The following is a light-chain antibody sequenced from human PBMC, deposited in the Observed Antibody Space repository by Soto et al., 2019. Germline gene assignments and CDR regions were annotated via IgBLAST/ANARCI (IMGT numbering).Light chain of an antibody. Sequence: QSVLTQPPSASGTPGQRVTISCSGSSSSIGSNLVYWYQQLPGTAPKLLIYDNDKRPSGVPDRFSGSKSGTSASLAISGLRSEDEADYYCAAWDDSLGGHVVFGGGTQLTVL. CDR1: SSSIGSNL. J-gene: IGLJ7*01. CDR3: AAWDDSLGGHVV. V-gene: IGLV1-47*02. CDR2: DND.